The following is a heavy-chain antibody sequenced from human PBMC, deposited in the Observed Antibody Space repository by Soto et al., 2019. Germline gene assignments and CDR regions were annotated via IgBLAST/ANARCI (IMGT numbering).Heavy chain of an antibody. D-gene: IGHD2-2*01. J-gene: IGHJ5*01. Sequence: VGSLRLSCASSGFTFGSYAMNWLRQAPGKGLEWVSTITAGGHNTYFADSVKGRFTISRDNSKKTLSLQVNSLRVDDTAVYYCERAGEYCGSISCYAHWFDSWGQGTMVTVSS. CDR2: ITAGGHNT. V-gene: IGHV3-23*01. CDR1: GFTFGSYA. CDR3: ERAGEYCGSISCYAHWFDS.